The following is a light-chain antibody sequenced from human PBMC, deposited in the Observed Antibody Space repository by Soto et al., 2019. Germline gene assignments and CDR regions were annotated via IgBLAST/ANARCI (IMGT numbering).Light chain of an antibody. CDR2: DAS. V-gene: IGKV3-11*01. CDR3: QQRSNWPLT. Sequence: EIVLTQSPGSLSLSPGERATLSCRASQSISSSLAWYQHKPGQAPRLLIYDASSRAIGIPARFSGSGSGTDFTLTISSLEPEDFAVYYCQQRSNWPLTFGGGTKVEIK. CDR1: QSISSS. J-gene: IGKJ4*01.